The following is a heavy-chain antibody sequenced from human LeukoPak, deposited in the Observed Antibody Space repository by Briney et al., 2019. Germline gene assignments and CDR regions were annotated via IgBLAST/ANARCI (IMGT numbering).Heavy chain of an antibody. CDR2: MNPNSGNT. CDR3: ARVAASTGSGSYCMDV. CDR1: GYTFTSYD. D-gene: IGHD3-10*01. V-gene: IGHV1-8*01. J-gene: IGHJ4*02. Sequence: ASVKVSCKASGYTFTSYDINWVRQATGQGLEWMGWMNPNSGNTGYAQKFQGRVTMTRNTSISTAYMELSSLRSEDTAVYYCARVAASTGSGSYCMDVWGQGTLVTVSS.